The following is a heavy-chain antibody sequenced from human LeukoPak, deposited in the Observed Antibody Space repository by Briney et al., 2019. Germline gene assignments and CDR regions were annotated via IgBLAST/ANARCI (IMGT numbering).Heavy chain of an antibody. V-gene: IGHV1-2*02. D-gene: IGHD2-15*01. J-gene: IGHJ4*02. CDR1: GFTFTGYY. CDR2: INPNSGGT. Sequence: KSGGSLRLSCAASGFTFTGYYMPWVRQAPGQGLEWMGWINPNSGGTNYAQKFQGRVTMTRDTSISTAYMELSRLRSDDTAVYYCARYCSGGSCYPYYFDYWGQGTLVTVSS. CDR3: ARYCSGGSCYPYYFDY.